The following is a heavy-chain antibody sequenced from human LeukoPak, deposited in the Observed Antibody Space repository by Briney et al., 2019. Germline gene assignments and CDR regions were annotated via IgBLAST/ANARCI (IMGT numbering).Heavy chain of an antibody. V-gene: IGHV3-23*01. CDR3: VRDTSSGWYLTH. CDR2: VIGSGSST. Sequence: GGSLRLSCAASGFTFSNYDMSWVRRAPGKGLEWVSTVIGSGSSTYYADSVKGRFTISRDNSKSTLYLHMDSLRAEDTAVYYCVRDTSSGWYLTHWGQGTLVTVSP. D-gene: IGHD6-19*01. CDR1: GFTFSNYD. J-gene: IGHJ4*02.